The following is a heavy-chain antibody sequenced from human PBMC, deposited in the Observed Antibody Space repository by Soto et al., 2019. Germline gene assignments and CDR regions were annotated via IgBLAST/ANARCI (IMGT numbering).Heavy chain of an antibody. D-gene: IGHD3-10*01. CDR3: AGLVRGSWFDP. CDR1: GGSISTSDYY. Sequence: PSETLSLTCTVSGGSISTSDYYWSWIRQPPGKAPEWIGYIYYTGSAYYNPSLEGRVTKSVHTSENQFSLNLRSLTAADTAVYYCAGLVRGSWFDPWCQGTLVTVSS. CDR2: IYYTGSA. J-gene: IGHJ5*02. V-gene: IGHV4-30-4*01.